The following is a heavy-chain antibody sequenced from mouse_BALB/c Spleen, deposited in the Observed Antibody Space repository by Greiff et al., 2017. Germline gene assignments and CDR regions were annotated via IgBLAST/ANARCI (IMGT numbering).Heavy chain of an antibody. CDR3: ARRLRPYYYAMDY. Sequence: EVQLQESGAELVKPGASVKLSCTASGFNIKDTYMHWVKQRPEQGLEWIGRIDPANGNTKYDPKFQGKATITADTSSNTAYLQLSSLTSEDTAVYYCARRLRPYYYAMDYWGQGTSVTVSS. CDR2: IDPANGNT. D-gene: IGHD2-2*01. CDR1: GFNIKDTY. V-gene: IGHV14-3*02. J-gene: IGHJ4*01.